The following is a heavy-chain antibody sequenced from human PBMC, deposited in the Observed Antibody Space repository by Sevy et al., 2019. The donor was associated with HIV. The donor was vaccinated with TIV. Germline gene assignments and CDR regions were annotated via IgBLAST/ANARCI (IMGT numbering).Heavy chain of an antibody. V-gene: IGHV1-46*01. CDR1: GYTFTSQY. Sequence: ASVKVSCKAYGYTFTSQYMHWVRQTPGQGLEWMGIINPSGGSTRYAQKFQGRVTMTRDTSTSTVYMELSSLRSEDTAVYYCARDSDNYDILTGYYPFDYWGQGTLVTVSS. CDR2: INPSGGST. CDR3: ARDSDNYDILTGYYPFDY. D-gene: IGHD3-9*01. J-gene: IGHJ4*02.